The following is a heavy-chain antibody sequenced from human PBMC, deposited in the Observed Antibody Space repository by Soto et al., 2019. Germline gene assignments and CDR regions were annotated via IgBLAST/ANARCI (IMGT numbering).Heavy chain of an antibody. D-gene: IGHD2-21*02. CDR1: GYTFTTYA. CDR2: INAANSNT. V-gene: IGHV1-3*01. J-gene: IGHJ5*02. Sequence: ASVKVSCKASGYTFTTYAIHWVRQAPGQRLGWMGRINAANSNTKFSQKFQGRVTITRDTSASTVYMELSGLTYEDTAVYYCARRVTPPGAGCFDPWGQGTLVTVSS. CDR3: ARRVTPPGAGCFDP.